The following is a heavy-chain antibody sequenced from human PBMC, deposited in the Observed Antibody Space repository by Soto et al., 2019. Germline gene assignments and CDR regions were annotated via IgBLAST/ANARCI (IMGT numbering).Heavy chain of an antibody. CDR3: ARVVPGYCSGASCSVYFAY. V-gene: IGHV1-2*04. D-gene: IGHD2-15*01. CDR1: GYTFTGYY. CDR2: INPNSGGT. J-gene: IGHJ4*02. Sequence: ASVKVSCKASGYTFTGYYMHWVRQAPGQGLEWMGWINPNSGGTNYAQKFQGWVTMTRDTSISTAYMELSRLRSDDTAVYYCARVVPGYCSGASCSVYFAYWGQGTLVTVSS.